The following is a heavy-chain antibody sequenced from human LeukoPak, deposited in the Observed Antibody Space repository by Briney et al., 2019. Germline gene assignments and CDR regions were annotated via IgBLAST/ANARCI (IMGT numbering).Heavy chain of an antibody. CDR3: VRERFHGSGAPKFDF. CDR1: GFTFSDYS. D-gene: IGHD3-10*01. J-gene: IGHJ4*02. CDR2: ISGSGSYI. V-gene: IGHV3-21*06. Sequence: NPGGSLRLSCAASGFTFSDYSMNWVRQTPRKWLEWVSCISGSGSYIYYADSVKGRFTISRDNAKNSLHLQVNSLRAEDTAVYYCVRERFHGSGAPKFDFWGQGTLVTVSS.